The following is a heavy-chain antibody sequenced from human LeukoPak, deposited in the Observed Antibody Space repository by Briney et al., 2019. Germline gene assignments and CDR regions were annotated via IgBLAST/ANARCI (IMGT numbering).Heavy chain of an antibody. CDR3: AQDYGSCVLYYYFDY. CDR2: ISGSGGST. CDR1: GLTFSSYA. D-gene: IGHD2-2*01. V-gene: IGHV3-23*01. J-gene: IGHJ4*02. Sequence: PGGSLRLSCAASGLTFSSYAMSWIRQAPGKGLEWVSAISGSGGSTYYADSVKGRFTISRDNSKNTLYLQMNSLRAEDTAVYYCAQDYGSCVLYYYFDYWDRGNRVTVSS.